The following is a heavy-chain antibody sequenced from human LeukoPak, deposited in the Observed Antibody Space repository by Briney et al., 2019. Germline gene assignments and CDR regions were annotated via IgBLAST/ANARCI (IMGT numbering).Heavy chain of an antibody. CDR3: AGLLWFGELPGN. Sequence: SETLSLTCTVSSGSISTSNYYWGWVRQPPGKALEWIGNIFYSGSTYYSPSLKSRVTISVDTSKNQFSLRLSSVTAADTAVYYCAGLLWFGELPGNWGQGTLVTVSS. D-gene: IGHD3-10*01. CDR1: SGSISTSNYY. CDR2: IFYSGST. J-gene: IGHJ4*02. V-gene: IGHV4-39*01.